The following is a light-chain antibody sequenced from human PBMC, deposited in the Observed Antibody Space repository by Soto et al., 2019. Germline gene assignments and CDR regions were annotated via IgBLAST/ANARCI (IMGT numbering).Light chain of an antibody. CDR2: GAS. Sequence: EIVLTQSPGNLSLSPGERATLSCRASQSVSSSYLAWYQQKPGQAPRLLIYGASSRATGIPDRFSGSGSGTDLTLTISRLEPEDFAVYYCQQYGSSITFGQGTRLEI. V-gene: IGKV3-20*01. J-gene: IGKJ5*01. CDR1: QSVSSSY. CDR3: QQYGSSIT.